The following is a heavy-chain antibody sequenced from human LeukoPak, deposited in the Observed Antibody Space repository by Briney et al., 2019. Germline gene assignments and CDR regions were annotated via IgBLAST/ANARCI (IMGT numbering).Heavy chain of an antibody. Sequence: GGSLRLSCTASGFTFGDYAMSWVRQAPGKGLEWVTFIRYDGNNKYYADSVKGRFTISRDNSKNTLYLQMNSLRPEDTAVYYCARTLAVAGTGSFDYWGQGTLVTVSS. CDR3: ARTLAVAGTGSFDY. J-gene: IGHJ4*02. CDR2: IRYDGNNK. V-gene: IGHV3-30*02. D-gene: IGHD6-19*01. CDR1: GFTFGDYA.